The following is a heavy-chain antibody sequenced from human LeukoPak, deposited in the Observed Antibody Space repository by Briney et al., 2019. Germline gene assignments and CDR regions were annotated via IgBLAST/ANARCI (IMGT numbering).Heavy chain of an antibody. CDR1: GFTFSSYS. J-gene: IGHJ4*02. V-gene: IGHV3-21*01. CDR2: MSSGSRYI. CDR3: ARDRPTGASRLFVVQ. D-gene: IGHD3-3*01. Sequence: GGSLRLSCSASGFTFSSYSMTWVRQAPGKGLEWVSSMSSGSRYIYYADSVRGRFTISRDNAKNSLYLLMNSLRAEDTAVYYCARDRPTGASRLFVVQWGQGTLVTVSS.